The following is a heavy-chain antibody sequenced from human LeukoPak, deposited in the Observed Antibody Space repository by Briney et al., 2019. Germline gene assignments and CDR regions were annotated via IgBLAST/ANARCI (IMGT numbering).Heavy chain of an antibody. CDR1: GFSLSDYW. V-gene: IGHV3-74*01. Sequence: RGSLRLSCVASGFSLSDYWMHWVRQAPGKGLVWVSRINTDGSITNYADSVKGRFSISRDNAKNTLYLQMSSLRAEDTAVYYCARDRGPRTGFMVREAYDYWGQGTLVTVSS. CDR2: INTDGSIT. J-gene: IGHJ4*02. CDR3: ARDRGPRTGFMVREAYDY. D-gene: IGHD3-10*01.